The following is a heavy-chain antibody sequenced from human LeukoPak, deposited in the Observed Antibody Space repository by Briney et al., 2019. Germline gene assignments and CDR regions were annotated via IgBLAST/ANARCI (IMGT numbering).Heavy chain of an antibody. CDR1: GYTLTELS. J-gene: IGHJ3*02. CDR2: FYPEDGET. V-gene: IGHV1-24*01. Sequence: ASVKVSCKVSGYTLTELSMHWVRQAPGKGLEWMGGFYPEDGETIYVQKFQGRVTMTEDTSTDTAYMELSSLRSEDTAVYYCATGAPSTMVRGVIRRAFDIWGQGTMVTVSS. D-gene: IGHD3-10*01. CDR3: ATGAPSTMVRGVIRRAFDI.